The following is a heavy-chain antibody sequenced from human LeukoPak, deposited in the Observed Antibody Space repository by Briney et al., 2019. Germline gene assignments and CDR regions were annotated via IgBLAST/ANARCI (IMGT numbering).Heavy chain of an antibody. D-gene: IGHD3-3*01. J-gene: IGHJ5*02. Sequence: SETLSLTCAVSGYSISSGYYWGWIRQPPGKGLEWIGTIYYNGATQYNPSLKSRVTMSVDTSKNQFSLRLSSVTATDTAVYFCAREMRFLEWSPGESWGQGTLVTVSS. CDR1: GYSISSGYY. V-gene: IGHV4-38-2*02. CDR2: IYYNGAT. CDR3: AREMRFLEWSPGES.